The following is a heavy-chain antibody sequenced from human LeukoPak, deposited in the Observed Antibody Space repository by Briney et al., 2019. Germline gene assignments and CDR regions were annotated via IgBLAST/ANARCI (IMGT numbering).Heavy chain of an antibody. D-gene: IGHD6-19*01. CDR2: ISSSGGSA. J-gene: IGHJ4*02. Sequence: GRSLRLSCAASGFTFSSYGMHWVRQAPGKGLEWVSSISSSGGSAHFADSVRGRFTISRVNSKNMLYLQVNSLRVEDTAVYYCAREEFSSGWCIDYWGQGTLVTVSS. CDR3: AREEFSSGWCIDY. V-gene: IGHV3-23*01. CDR1: GFTFSSYG.